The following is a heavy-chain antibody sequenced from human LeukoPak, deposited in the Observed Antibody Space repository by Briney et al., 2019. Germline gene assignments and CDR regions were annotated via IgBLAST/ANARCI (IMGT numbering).Heavy chain of an antibody. V-gene: IGHV3-21*06. CDR2: IISSGSYM. CDR1: GXTFSSYS. J-gene: IGHJ4*02. D-gene: IGHD3-22*01. CDR3: ARHYYDSSGYYSCDY. Sequence: GGSLTLSCAASGXTFSSYSMNWVRQAPGKGLEWVSSIISSGSYMYYADSVKGRFTISRDNAKNSLYLQMNSLRAEDTAVYYCARHYYDSSGYYSCDYWGQGTLVTVSS.